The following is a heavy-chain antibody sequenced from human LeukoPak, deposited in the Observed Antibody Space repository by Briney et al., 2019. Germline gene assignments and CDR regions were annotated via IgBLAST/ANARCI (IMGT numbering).Heavy chain of an antibody. V-gene: IGHV3-43*01. CDR2: ISWDGGST. Sequence: GGSLRLSCAASGFTFDDYTMHWVRQAPGKGLEWVSLISWDGGSTYYADSVKGRFTISRDNSKSSLYLQMNSLRTEDTALYYCAKGLYSYGPLGYWGQGTLVTVSS. D-gene: IGHD5-18*01. CDR3: AKGLYSYGPLGY. CDR1: GFTFDDYT. J-gene: IGHJ4*02.